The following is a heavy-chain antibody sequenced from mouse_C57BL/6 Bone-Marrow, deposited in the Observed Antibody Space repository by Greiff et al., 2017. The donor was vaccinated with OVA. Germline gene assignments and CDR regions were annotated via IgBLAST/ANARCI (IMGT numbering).Heavy chain of an antibody. CDR1: GYTFTSYW. CDR3: ARLNSSSYEAY. V-gene: IGHV1-50*01. D-gene: IGHD1-1*01. Sequence: VQLQQPGAELVKPGASVKLSCKASGYTFTSYWMQWVKQRPGQGLEWIGEIDPSDSYTNYNQKFKGKATLTVDTSSSTAYMQLSSLTSEDSAVYYCARLNSSSYEAYWGQGTLVTVSA. J-gene: IGHJ3*01. CDR2: IDPSDSYT.